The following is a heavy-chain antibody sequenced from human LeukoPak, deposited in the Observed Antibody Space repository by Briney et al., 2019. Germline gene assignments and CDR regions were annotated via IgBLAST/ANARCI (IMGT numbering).Heavy chain of an antibody. CDR2: FDPEDGET. V-gene: IGHV1-24*01. CDR3: ARGVVAGTGHAEYFQH. D-gene: IGHD6-19*01. CDR1: GYTLTELS. Sequence: ASVKVSCKVSGYTLTELSMHWVRQAPGKGLEWMGGFDPEDGETIYAQKFQGRVTMTEDTSTDTAYMELSSLRSEDTAVYYCARGVVAGTGHAEYFQHWGQGTLVTVSS. J-gene: IGHJ1*01.